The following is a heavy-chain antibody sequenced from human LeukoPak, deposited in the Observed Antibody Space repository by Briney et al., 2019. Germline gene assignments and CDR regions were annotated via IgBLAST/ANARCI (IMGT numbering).Heavy chain of an antibody. V-gene: IGHV3-7*01. CDR2: INQAGSDK. Sequence: SGGSLRLSCAVSGFHFSTFWMNWVRQAQGKGLEWVANINQAGSDKYYVDSVKGRFTISRDNAKNSLYLQMNSLRAEDTAVYYCGRGDPDYWGQGTLVTVSS. CDR3: GRGDPDY. J-gene: IGHJ4*02. CDR1: GFHFSTFW.